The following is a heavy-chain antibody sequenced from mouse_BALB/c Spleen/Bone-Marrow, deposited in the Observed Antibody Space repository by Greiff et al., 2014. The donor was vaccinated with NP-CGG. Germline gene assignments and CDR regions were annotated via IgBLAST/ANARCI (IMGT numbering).Heavy chain of an antibody. CDR1: GYTFTDYA. V-gene: IGHV1S137*01. CDR3: ARSGKVRNAMDY. D-gene: IGHD2-14*01. J-gene: IGHJ4*01. CDR2: ISGYYGDA. Sequence: QVQLQQSGAELVRPGVSVKISCKGSGYTFTDYAIHWVKQSHAKSLEWIGLISGYYGDAIYNQKFKGKATMTVDKSSSTAYMDLARPTSEDSAIYYCARSGKVRNAMDYWGQGTSVTVSS.